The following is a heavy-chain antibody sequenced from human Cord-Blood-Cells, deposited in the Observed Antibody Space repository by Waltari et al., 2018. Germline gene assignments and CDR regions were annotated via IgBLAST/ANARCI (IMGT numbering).Heavy chain of an antibody. Sequence: EVQLVESGGGLIQPGGSLRLSCAASGFTVSSNYMSWVRQVPGKGLGWVSVIYIGGSTYYADSVKGRFTISRDNSKNTLYLQMNSLRAEDTTVYYCASERRYYYDSSGYYYWGQGTLVTVSS. D-gene: IGHD3-22*01. J-gene: IGHJ4*02. V-gene: IGHV3-53*01. CDR2: IYIGGST. CDR3: ASERRYYYDSSGYYY. CDR1: GFTVSSNY.